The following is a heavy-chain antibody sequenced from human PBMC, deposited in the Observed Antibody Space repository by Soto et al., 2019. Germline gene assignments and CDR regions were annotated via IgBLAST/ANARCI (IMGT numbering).Heavy chain of an antibody. Sequence: QVQLVQSGAEVKKPGASVKVSCKASGYTFTSYAMHWVRQAPGQRLEWMGWINAGNGNTKYSQKFQGRVTITRDTSASTAYMELSSLRSEDTAVYYFARGWSSSGWYRRDYWGQGTLVTVSS. CDR3: ARGWSSSGWYRRDY. J-gene: IGHJ4*02. CDR1: GYTFTSYA. V-gene: IGHV1-3*01. D-gene: IGHD6-19*01. CDR2: INAGNGNT.